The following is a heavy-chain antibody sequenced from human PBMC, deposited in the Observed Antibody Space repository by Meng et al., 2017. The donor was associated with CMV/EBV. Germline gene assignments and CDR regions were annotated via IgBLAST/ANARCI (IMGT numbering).Heavy chain of an antibody. V-gene: IGHV4-39*01. J-gene: IGHJ6*02. CDR1: GGSISSSSYY. CDR2: IYYSGST. CDR3: ARIAADNSYYYYYGMDV. D-gene: IGHD6-13*01. Sequence: SETLSLTCTVSGGSISSSSYYWGWIRQPPGKGLEWIGSIYYSGSTYYNPSLKSRVTISVDTSKNQFSLELSSVTAADTAVYYCARIAADNSYYYYYGMDVWGQGTTVTVSS.